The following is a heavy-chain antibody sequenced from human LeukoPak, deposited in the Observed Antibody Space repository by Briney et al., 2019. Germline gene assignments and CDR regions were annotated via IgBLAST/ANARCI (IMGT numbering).Heavy chain of an antibody. Sequence: PETLSLTCTVSGGSISSYYWSWIRQPAGKGLEWIGRIYTSGSTNYNPSLKSRVTMSVDTSKNQFSLKLSSVTAADTAVYYCARDRALMFSGSYNWFDPWGQGTLVTVSS. D-gene: IGHD1-26*01. V-gene: IGHV4-4*07. CDR1: GGSISSYY. CDR3: ARDRALMFSGSYNWFDP. CDR2: IYTSGST. J-gene: IGHJ5*02.